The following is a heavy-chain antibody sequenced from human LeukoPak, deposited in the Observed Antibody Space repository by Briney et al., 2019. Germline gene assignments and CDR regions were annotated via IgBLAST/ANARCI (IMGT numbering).Heavy chain of an antibody. CDR3: AREGRKTDTYYDFWSGYYTGNGWFDP. V-gene: IGHV4-59*11. J-gene: IGHJ5*02. CDR1: GGSISSHY. Sequence: SETLSLTCTVSGGSISSHYWSWIRQPPGKGLEWIGYIYYSGSTNYNPSLKSRVTISVDTSKNQFSLKLSSVTAADTAVYYCAREGRKTDTYYDFWSGYYTGNGWFDPWGQGTLVTVSS. D-gene: IGHD3-3*01. CDR2: IYYSGST.